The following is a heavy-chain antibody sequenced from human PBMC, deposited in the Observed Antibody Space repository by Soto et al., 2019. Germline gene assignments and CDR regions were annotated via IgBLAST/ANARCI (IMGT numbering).Heavy chain of an antibody. J-gene: IGHJ4*02. CDR1: GFTFSSYA. D-gene: IGHD3-10*01. CDR2: ISGSGGST. V-gene: IGHV3-23*01. CDR3: AKAPGCLWFGELSLNY. Sequence: EVQLLESGGGLVQPGGSLRLSCAASGFTFSSYAMSWVRQAPGKGLEWVSAISGSGGSTYYADSVKGRFTISRDNSKNTLYLQMNSLRAEDTAVYYCAKAPGCLWFGELSLNYWGQGTLVTVSS.